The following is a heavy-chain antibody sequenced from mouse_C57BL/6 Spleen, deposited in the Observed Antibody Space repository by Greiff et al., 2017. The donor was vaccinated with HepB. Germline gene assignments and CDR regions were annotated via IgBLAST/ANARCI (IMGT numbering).Heavy chain of an antibody. J-gene: IGHJ2*01. CDR2: INPSSGYT. V-gene: IGHV1-7*01. CDR1: GYTFTSYW. Sequence: VQVVESGAELAKPGASVKLSCKASGYTFTSYWMHWVKQRPGQGLEWIGYINPSSGYTKYNQKFKDKATLTADKSSSTAYMQLSSLTYEDSAVYYCARATVVPYFDYWGQGTTLTVSS. CDR3: ARATVVPYFDY. D-gene: IGHD1-1*01.